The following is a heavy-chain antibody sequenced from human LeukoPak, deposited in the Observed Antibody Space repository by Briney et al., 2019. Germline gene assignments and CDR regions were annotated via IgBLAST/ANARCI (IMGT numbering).Heavy chain of an antibody. CDR3: ARDRKPLQYIGLDV. J-gene: IGHJ6*02. D-gene: IGHD1-1*01. V-gene: IGHV3-7*01. CDR2: IKQDGSEK. Sequence: QAGGSLRLSCAASGFTFSSYWMSWVRQAPGKGLEWVANIKQDGSEKYYVDSVKGRFSISRDNAKRSLYLQMNSLRAEDTAVYFCARDRKPLQYIGLDVWGQGTPVTVSS. CDR1: GFTFSSYW.